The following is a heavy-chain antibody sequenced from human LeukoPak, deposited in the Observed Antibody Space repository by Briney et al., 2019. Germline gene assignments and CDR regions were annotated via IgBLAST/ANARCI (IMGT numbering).Heavy chain of an antibody. D-gene: IGHD6-19*01. Sequence: GGSLRLSCAASRFIFSNYWMSWVRQAPGKGLEWVANIKQDGSDKYYVDSVKGRFTISRDNAKNSLYLQMNSLRVEDTAFYYCAKDNRRHYTSGPNPDSLHWGQGALVTVSS. J-gene: IGHJ4*02. CDR1: RFIFSNYW. CDR2: IKQDGSDK. CDR3: AKDNRRHYTSGPNPDSLH. V-gene: IGHV3-7*03.